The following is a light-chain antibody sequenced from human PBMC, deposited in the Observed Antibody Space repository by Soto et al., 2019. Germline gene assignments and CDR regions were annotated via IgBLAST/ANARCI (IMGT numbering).Light chain of an antibody. CDR1: QSISNW. CDR2: DAS. CDR3: QQYNTYSYT. Sequence: DIQMTQSPSTLSASVGDRVTITCRASQSISNWLAWYQQRPGKAPKLLIYDASTLERWVPSRFSRSRSRTEFTLTISGLRPDDFASYYCQQYNTYSYTVCQWIKLEIK. V-gene: IGKV1-5*01. J-gene: IGKJ2*01.